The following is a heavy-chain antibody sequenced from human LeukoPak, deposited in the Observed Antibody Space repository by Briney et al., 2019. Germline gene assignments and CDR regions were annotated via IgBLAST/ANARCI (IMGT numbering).Heavy chain of an antibody. CDR2: ISYDGSNK. Sequence: PGGSLRLSCAASGFTFSSYGMHWVRQAPGKGLEWVAVISYDGSNKYYADSVKGRFTISRDNSKNTLYLQMNSLRAEDTAVHYCANGAGRIQLWCYPLEYWGQGTLVTVSS. D-gene: IGHD5-18*01. V-gene: IGHV3-30*18. CDR3: ANGAGRIQLWCYPLEY. CDR1: GFTFSSYG. J-gene: IGHJ4*02.